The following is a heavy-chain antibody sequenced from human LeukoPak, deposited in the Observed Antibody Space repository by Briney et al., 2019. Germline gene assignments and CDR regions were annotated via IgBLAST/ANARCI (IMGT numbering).Heavy chain of an antibody. D-gene: IGHD1-7*01. V-gene: IGHV1-69*04. Sequence: SVKVSCKASGGTFSSYAISWVRQAPGQGLEWMGRIIPILGIANYAQKFQGRVTITTDESTSTAYMELSSLRSEDTAVYYCARASITGTTTTNRVGAFDIWGQGTMVTVSS. CDR2: IIPILGIA. J-gene: IGHJ3*02. CDR1: GGTFSSYA. CDR3: ARASITGTTTTNRVGAFDI.